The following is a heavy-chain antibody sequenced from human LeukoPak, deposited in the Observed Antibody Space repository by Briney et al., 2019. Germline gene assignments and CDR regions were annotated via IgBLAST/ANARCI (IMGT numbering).Heavy chain of an antibody. CDR2: ISSSSSTI. J-gene: IGHJ6*02. Sequence: GGSLRLSCAASGFTFSSYSMNWVRQAPGKGLEWVSYISSSSSTIYYADSVKGRFTISRDNAKNSLYLQMNSLRAEDTAVYYCARDKYYDFWSGSKVLGYYGMDVWGQGTTVTVFS. D-gene: IGHD3-3*01. V-gene: IGHV3-48*01. CDR1: GFTFSSYS. CDR3: ARDKYYDFWSGSKVLGYYGMDV.